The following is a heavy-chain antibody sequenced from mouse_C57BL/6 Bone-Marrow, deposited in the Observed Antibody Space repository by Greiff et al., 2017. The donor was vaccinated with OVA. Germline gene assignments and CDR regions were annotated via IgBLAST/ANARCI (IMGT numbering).Heavy chain of an antibody. CDR1: GYTFTSYW. CDR2: IYPSDSGT. CDR3: AKQGYYYGSFYYFAY. J-gene: IGHJ2*01. Sequence: QVQLQQPGAELVRPGSSVKLSCKASGYTFTSYWMDWVKQRPGQGLEWIGNIYPSDSGTHYNQKFKDKATLTVDKSSSTAYMQLSSLTSEDSAVYYCAKQGYYYGSFYYFAYWGQGTTLTVSA. V-gene: IGHV1-61*01. D-gene: IGHD1-1*01.